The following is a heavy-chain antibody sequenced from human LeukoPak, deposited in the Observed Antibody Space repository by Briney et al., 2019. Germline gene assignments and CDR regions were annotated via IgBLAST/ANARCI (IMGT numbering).Heavy chain of an antibody. CDR1: GYTLTELS. V-gene: IGHV1-24*01. CDR2: FDPEDGET. Sequence: ASVKVSCKVSGYTLTELSMHWVRQAPGKGLEWMGGFDPEDGETIYAQKFQGRVTMAEDTSTDTAYMELSSLRSEDTAVYYCATEGGIAALYYFDYWGQGTLVTVSS. J-gene: IGHJ4*02. CDR3: ATEGGIAALYYFDY. D-gene: IGHD6-13*01.